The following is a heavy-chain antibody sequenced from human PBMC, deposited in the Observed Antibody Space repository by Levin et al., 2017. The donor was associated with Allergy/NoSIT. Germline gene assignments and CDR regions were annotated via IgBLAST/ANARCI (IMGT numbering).Heavy chain of an antibody. CDR2: SNNDGSGI. CDR1: GFRISDNW. Sequence: GESLKISCVVSGFRISDNWMHWVRQAPGQGLEWVSRSNNDGSGISYADSVKGRFTISRDNAKNTVYLQMNSLRAEDTAVYYCATVFEYWGQGTLVTVSS. J-gene: IGHJ4*02. CDR3: ATVFEY. V-gene: IGHV3-74*01.